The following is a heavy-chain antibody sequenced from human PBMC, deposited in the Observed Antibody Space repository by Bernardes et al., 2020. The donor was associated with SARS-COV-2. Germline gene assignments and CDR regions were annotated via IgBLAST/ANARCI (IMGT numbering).Heavy chain of an antibody. J-gene: IGHJ4*02. CDR1: GFTFSNAW. V-gene: IGHV3-15*07. D-gene: IGHD3-22*01. CDR3: TTGAEIYYDSSGFSYYFDF. CDR2: IKRKTDGGTT. Sequence: GGSLRLSCAASGFTFSNAWMNWVRQAPGKGLEWVGHIKRKTDGGTTDYAAPVKGRFTISGDDSKNTMYLQMNSLKTEDTAVYYCTTGAEIYYDSSGFSYYFDFWGLGTLVTVSS.